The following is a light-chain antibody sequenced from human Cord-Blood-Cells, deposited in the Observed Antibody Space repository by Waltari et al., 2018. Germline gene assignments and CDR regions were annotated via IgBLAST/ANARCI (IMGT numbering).Light chain of an antibody. J-gene: IGLJ3*02. Sequence: QSALTQPASVSGSPGQSITISCTATSSDVGGYNYVSWYQQHPGKAPKLMIYDVSKRPSAVSNRFSGSKSGNTASLTISGLQAEDEADCYCSSYTSSSTWVFGGGTKLTVL. V-gene: IGLV2-14*01. CDR1: SSDVGGYNY. CDR3: SSYTSSSTWV. CDR2: DVS.